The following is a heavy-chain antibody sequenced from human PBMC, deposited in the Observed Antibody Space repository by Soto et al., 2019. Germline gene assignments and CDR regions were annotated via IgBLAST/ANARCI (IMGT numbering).Heavy chain of an antibody. Sequence: TSETLSLTCTVSGGSISSYYWNWIRQPPGKGLEWIGFIYYSGSTNYNPSLKSRVTISVDTSKNQFSLKLSPVTAADTAVYYCARLATRYYFDYWGQGTLVTV. J-gene: IGHJ4*02. V-gene: IGHV4-59*01. CDR3: ARLATRYYFDY. D-gene: IGHD1-1*01. CDR1: GGSISSYY. CDR2: IYYSGST.